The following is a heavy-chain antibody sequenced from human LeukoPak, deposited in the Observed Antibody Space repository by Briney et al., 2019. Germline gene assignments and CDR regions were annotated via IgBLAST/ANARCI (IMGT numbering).Heavy chain of an antibody. Sequence: ASVKVSCKASGYTFTSHDINWVRQAAGQGLEWMGWMNPNSGNSGYAQKFQGRVTITRDNSVTTAYMELTGLRSDDTAVYYCARAQSGYGGSGLKYIYYMDVWGKGTTVTVSS. CDR3: ARAQSGYGGSGLKYIYYMDV. J-gene: IGHJ6*03. D-gene: IGHD5-12*01. CDR1: GYTFTSHD. V-gene: IGHV1-8*03. CDR2: MNPNSGNS.